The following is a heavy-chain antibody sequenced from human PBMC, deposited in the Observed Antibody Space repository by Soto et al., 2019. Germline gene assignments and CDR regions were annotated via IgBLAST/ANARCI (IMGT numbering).Heavy chain of an antibody. D-gene: IGHD6-19*01. J-gene: IGHJ4*02. Sequence: GGSLRLSCAASGFTFSSYSMNWVRQAPGKGLEWVSYISSSSSTIYYADSVKGRFTISRDNVKNSLYLQMNSLRDEDTAVYYCARESYSSGWSIPSVFDYWGQGTLVTVSS. CDR2: ISSSSSTI. CDR1: GFTFSSYS. CDR3: ARESYSSGWSIPSVFDY. V-gene: IGHV3-48*02.